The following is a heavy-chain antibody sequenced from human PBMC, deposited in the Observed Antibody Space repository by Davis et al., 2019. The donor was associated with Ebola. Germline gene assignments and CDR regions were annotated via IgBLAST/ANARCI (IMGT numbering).Heavy chain of an antibody. CDR3: ARDRGMIAAAGVCDY. CDR1: GYTFTRYG. Sequence: AASVKVSCKASGYTFTRYGISWVRQAPGQGLEWMGWISAYNGNTNYAQKLQGRVTMTTGTSTNTAYMEVRSLRSDDTAVYYCARDRGMIAAAGVCDYWGQGTLVTVSS. J-gene: IGHJ4*02. V-gene: IGHV1-18*04. D-gene: IGHD6-13*01. CDR2: ISAYNGNT.